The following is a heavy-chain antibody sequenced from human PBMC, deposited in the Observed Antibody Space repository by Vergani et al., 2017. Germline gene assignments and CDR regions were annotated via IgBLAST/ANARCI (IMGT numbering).Heavy chain of an antibody. CDR2: ISPDGRTT. J-gene: IGHJ4*02. Sequence: DVDLVESGGGFVQPGGSRRLSCAASGFSFRTFSMFWVRQPPGKGLAWVSKISPDGRTTEYADSVRGRFTISRDNSKNTLYLQMNSLRAEDTAVYYCAQGGSYFSRLDYWGQGTLVTVSS. CDR1: GFSFRTFS. CDR3: AQGGSYFSRLDY. D-gene: IGHD1-26*01. V-gene: IGHV3-74*03.